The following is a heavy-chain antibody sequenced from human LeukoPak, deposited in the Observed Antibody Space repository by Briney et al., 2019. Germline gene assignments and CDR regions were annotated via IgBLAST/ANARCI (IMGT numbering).Heavy chain of an antibody. CDR1: GFTFRGYE. CDR2: ISGSGSTI. Sequence: GGSLRLSCAASGFTFRGYEMNWVRQAPGKGLEWISYISGSGSTIKYVDSVKGRFTISRDNAKNSLCLQMNSLRAEDTAVYYCARSTVTNYFDSWGQGTLVTVSS. J-gene: IGHJ4*02. CDR3: ARSTVTNYFDS. V-gene: IGHV3-48*03. D-gene: IGHD4-17*01.